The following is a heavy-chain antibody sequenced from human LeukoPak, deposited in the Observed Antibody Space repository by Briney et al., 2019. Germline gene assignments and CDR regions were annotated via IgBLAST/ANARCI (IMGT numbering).Heavy chain of an antibody. J-gene: IGHJ3*02. V-gene: IGHV4-31*03. CDR1: GGSISRGGYY. CDR3: ARQGGEAFDI. Sequence: SETLSLTCTVSGGSISRGGYYWSWIRQHPGKGLEWIGYIYYSGSTYYNPSPKSRVTISVDTSKNQFSLKLSSVTAADTAVYYGARQGGEAFDIWGQGTMVTVSS. CDR2: IYYSGST. D-gene: IGHD3-16*01.